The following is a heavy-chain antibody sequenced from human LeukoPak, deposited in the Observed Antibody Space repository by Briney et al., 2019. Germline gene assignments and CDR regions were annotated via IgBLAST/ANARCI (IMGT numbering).Heavy chain of an antibody. CDR2: IYNSGTT. CDR1: GGSISRSSYY. CDR3: ARHEAYYCGSGVDY. V-gene: IGHV4-39*01. D-gene: IGHD3-10*01. Sequence: PSETLSLTCTVSGGSISRSSYYWGWIRQPPGKGLVWIGSIYNSGTTYYNPSLKSRVTISVDTSKNQFSLKLNSVTASDTAVYYCARHEAYYCGSGVDYWGQGTLVTVSS. J-gene: IGHJ4*02.